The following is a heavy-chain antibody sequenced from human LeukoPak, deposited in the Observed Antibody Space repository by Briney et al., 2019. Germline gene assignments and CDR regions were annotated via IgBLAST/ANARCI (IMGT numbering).Heavy chain of an antibody. J-gene: IGHJ6*03. Sequence: GASVKVSCKASGGTFSSYSITLVRQAPGQGLEWMGGIMPLFNTANYAQQFQGRVTITTDESTSTAYMELSSLRFEDTAMYYCARVDRYHYYLDVWGKGTTVTVSS. V-gene: IGHV1-69*05. CDR1: GGTFSSYS. CDR3: ARVDRYHYYLDV. CDR2: IMPLFNTA.